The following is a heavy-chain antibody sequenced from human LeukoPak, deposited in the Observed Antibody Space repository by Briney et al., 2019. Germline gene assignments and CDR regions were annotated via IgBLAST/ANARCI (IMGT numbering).Heavy chain of an antibody. V-gene: IGHV3-9*01. CDR2: ISWNSGNI. J-gene: IGHJ4*02. CDR1: GFTFDDYA. D-gene: IGHD6-13*01. CDR3: AKGDSYSSSSVVDY. Sequence: GESLRLSCAASGFTFDDYAMHWVRQAPGKGLEWVSGISWNSGNIGYADSVKGRFTISRDNAKNSLYLQINSLRAEDTALYYCAKGDSYSSSSVVDYWGQGTLVTVSS.